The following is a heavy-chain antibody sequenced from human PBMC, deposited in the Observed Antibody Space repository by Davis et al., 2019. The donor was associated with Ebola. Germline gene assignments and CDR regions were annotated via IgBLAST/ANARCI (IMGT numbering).Heavy chain of an antibody. CDR2: IKEDGSEK. V-gene: IGHV3-7*03. CDR3: ARGGEADPTVFAVLLVGMMDF. CDR1: GFTFRTYW. D-gene: IGHD3-3*01. Sequence: GESLKISCAASGFTFRTYWMNWVRLAPGKGLEWVANIKEDGSEKYYVDSVKGRFTVSRVNAKNSVYLQMNSLRAEDTAVYYCARGGEADPTVFAVLLVGMMDFWGQGTLVTVSS. J-gene: IGHJ4*02.